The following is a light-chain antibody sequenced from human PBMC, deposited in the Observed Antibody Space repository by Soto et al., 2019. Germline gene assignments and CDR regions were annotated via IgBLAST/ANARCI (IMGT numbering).Light chain of an antibody. V-gene: IGLV1-40*01. Sequence: QAVVTQPPSVSGAPGQTVTISCTRSSSNIGAAYDVHWYQHLPGTAPKLLIYGNNNRPSGVPDRFSGSKSGTSASLAITGLQAEDEADYYCQSYDSNLSGWVFGGGTKLTVL. CDR3: QSYDSNLSGWV. J-gene: IGLJ3*02. CDR2: GNN. CDR1: SSNIGAAYD.